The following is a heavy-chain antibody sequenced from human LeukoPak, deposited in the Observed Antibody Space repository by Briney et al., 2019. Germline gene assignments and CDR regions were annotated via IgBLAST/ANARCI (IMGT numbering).Heavy chain of an antibody. CDR1: GFTVTDKY. Sequence: PGGSLRLSCAAPGFTVTDKYMSWVRQAPGKGLEWVSVIKSGGDTHYADSVKGRLTASRDNLKNTVHLQMNNLRAEDTAVYYCAREGQYYMDVWGKGTTVIVSS. J-gene: IGHJ6*03. CDR3: AREGQYYMDV. V-gene: IGHV3-53*01. CDR2: IKSGGDT.